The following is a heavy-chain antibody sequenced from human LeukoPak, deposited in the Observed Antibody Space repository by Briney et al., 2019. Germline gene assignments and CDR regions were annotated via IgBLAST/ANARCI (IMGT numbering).Heavy chain of an antibody. J-gene: IGHJ4*02. CDR1: GGSISSGDYS. V-gene: IGHV4-30-2*01. CDR3: ARAPVGIAVAGTFDY. CDR2: IYHGGST. D-gene: IGHD6-19*01. Sequence: SETLSLTCAVSGGSISSGDYSWSWIRQPPGKGLEWIGYIYHGGSTYYNPSLKSRVTISVDTSKNQFSLKLSSVTAADTAVYYCARAPVGIAVAGTFDYWGQGTLVTVSS.